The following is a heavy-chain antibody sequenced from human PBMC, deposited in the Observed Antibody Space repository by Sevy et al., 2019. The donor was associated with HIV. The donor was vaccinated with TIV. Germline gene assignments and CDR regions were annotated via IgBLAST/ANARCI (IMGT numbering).Heavy chain of an antibody. CDR2: ISSTSNFI. J-gene: IGHJ4*02. CDR3: ARGEYCSSTTCSYFDY. CDR1: GFTFSSYG. D-gene: IGHD2-2*01. V-gene: IGHV3-21*01. Sequence: GGSLRLSCAASGFTFSSYGMNWVRQAPGKGLEWVSSISSTSNFIYYAYSVKGRFTISRDNAKNSLYLQMNSLRAEDTAVYYCARGEYCSSTTCSYFDYWGQGTLVTVSS.